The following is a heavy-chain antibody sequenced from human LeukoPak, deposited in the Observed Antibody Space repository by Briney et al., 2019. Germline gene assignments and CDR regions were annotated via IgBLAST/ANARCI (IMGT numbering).Heavy chain of an antibody. D-gene: IGHD1-26*01. Sequence: PSETLSLTCAVYGGSFSGYYWSWIRQPPGKGLEWIGEINHSGSTNYNPSLKSRVTISVDTSKNQFSLKLSSVTAADTAVYYCARGRSGSYLWGQGTLVTVSS. CDR1: GGSFSGYY. CDR2: INHSGST. V-gene: IGHV4-34*01. CDR3: ARGRSGSYL. J-gene: IGHJ5*02.